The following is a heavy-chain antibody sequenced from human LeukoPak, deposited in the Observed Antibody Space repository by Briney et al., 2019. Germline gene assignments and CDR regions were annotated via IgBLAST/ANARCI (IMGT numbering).Heavy chain of an antibody. V-gene: IGHV4-34*01. CDR1: GGSFSGYY. CDR3: ARASDVRHYYYMDV. J-gene: IGHJ6*03. Sequence: SETLSLTCAVYGGSFSGYYWSWIRQPPGKGLGWIGEINHSGSTNYNPSLKSRVTISVDTSKNQFSLKLSSVTAADTAVYYCARASDVRHYYYMDVWGKGTTVTVSS. D-gene: IGHD2/OR15-2a*01. CDR2: INHSGST.